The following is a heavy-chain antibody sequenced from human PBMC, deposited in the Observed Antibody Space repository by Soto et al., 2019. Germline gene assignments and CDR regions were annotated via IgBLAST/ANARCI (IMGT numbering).Heavy chain of an antibody. CDR3: ARDRDAFDI. CDR2: IYSGGST. V-gene: IGHV3-53*01. CDR1: AFTVSGHC. J-gene: IGHJ3*02. Sequence: GGSLSLSCTVAAFTVSGHCVSWVRQAPGKGLEWVSVIYSGGSTYYADSVKGRFTISRDNSKNTLYLQMNSLRAEDTAVYHCARDRDAFDIWGQGTMVTVSS.